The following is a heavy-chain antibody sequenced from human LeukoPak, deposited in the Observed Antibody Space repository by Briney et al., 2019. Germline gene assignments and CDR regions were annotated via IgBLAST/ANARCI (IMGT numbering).Heavy chain of an antibody. CDR3: ARVVVGSGSHEAVDAFDI. V-gene: IGHV4-59*01. CDR2: IYYRGST. D-gene: IGHD3-10*01. Sequence: SETLSLTRTVSGGSISSYYWSWIRQPTGKGLEWIGYIYYRGSTNYNPSLKSRVTISVDTSKNQFSLKLSSVTAADTAVYYCARVVVGSGSHEAVDAFDIWGQGTMVTVSS. J-gene: IGHJ3*02. CDR1: GGSISSYY.